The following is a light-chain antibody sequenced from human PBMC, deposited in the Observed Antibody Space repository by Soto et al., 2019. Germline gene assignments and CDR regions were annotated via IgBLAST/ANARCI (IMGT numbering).Light chain of an antibody. CDR3: QQYGSSPWT. J-gene: IGKJ1*01. CDR1: QSVSSGH. V-gene: IGKV3-20*01. CDR2: GAS. Sequence: EIVLTQSPGTLSLSPGERATLSCRASQSVSSGHLAWYQQKPGQAPRLLIYGASSRATGIPDRFSGSESGTDFALTINRLEPEDFAVYYCQQYGSSPWTFGQGTKVDIK.